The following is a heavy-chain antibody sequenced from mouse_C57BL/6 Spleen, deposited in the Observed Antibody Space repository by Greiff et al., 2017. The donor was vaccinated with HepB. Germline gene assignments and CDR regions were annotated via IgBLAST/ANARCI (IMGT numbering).Heavy chain of an antibody. J-gene: IGHJ4*01. D-gene: IGHD1-1*01. V-gene: IGHV5-17*01. CDR3: ARLDSFITTVVDYYAMDY. Sequence: EVKLMESGGGLVKPGGSLKLSCAASGFTFSDYGMHWVRQAPEKGLEWVAYISSGSSTIYYADTVKGRFTISRDNAKNTLFLQMTSLRSEDTAMYYCARLDSFITTVVDYYAMDYWGQGTSVTVSS. CDR2: ISSGSSTI. CDR1: GFTFSDYG.